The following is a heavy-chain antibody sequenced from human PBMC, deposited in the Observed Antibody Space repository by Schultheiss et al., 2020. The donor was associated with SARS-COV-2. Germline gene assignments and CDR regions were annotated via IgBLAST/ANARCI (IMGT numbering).Heavy chain of an antibody. V-gene: IGHV3-9*01. D-gene: IGHD6-19*01. Sequence: GGSLRLSCAASGFTFSSYSMNWVRQAPGKGLEWVSGISWNSGSIGYADSVKGRFTISRDNAKNSLYLQMNSLRAEDTALYYCAKGHTGGVAGTFDYWGQGTLVTVSS. CDR1: GFTFSSYS. CDR2: ISWNSGSI. CDR3: AKGHTGGVAGTFDY. J-gene: IGHJ4*02.